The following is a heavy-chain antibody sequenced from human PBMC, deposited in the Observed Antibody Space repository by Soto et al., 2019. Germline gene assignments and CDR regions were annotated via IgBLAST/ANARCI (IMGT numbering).Heavy chain of an antibody. V-gene: IGHV4-30-4*01. Sequence: PSETLSLTCTVSGGSISSGDYYWSWIRQPPGKGLEWIGYIYYSGSTYYNPSLKSRVTISVDTSKNQFSLKLSSVTAADTAVYYCARSVPNSWVSRSSWYSLDVWGHGTTVTVSS. D-gene: IGHD6-13*01. CDR2: IYYSGST. CDR3: ARSVPNSWVSRSSWYSLDV. CDR1: GGSISSGDYY. J-gene: IGHJ6*02.